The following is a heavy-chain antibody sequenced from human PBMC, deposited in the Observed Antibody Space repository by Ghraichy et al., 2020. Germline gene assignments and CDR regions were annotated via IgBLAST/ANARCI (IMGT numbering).Heavy chain of an antibody. CDR3: ARLVRSWYGPNGGSVVYFDY. CDR2: ISSSSSYI. V-gene: IGHV3-21*01. J-gene: IGHJ4*02. CDR1: GFTFSSYS. Sequence: GGSLRLSCAASGFTFSSYSMNWVRQAPGKGLEWVSSISSSSSYIYYADSVKGRFTISRDNAKNSLYLQMNSLRAEDTAVYYCARLVRSWYGPNGGSVVYFDYWGQGTLVTVSS. D-gene: IGHD6-13*01.